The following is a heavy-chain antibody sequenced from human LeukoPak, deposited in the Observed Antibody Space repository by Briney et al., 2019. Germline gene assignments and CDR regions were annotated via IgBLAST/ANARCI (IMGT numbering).Heavy chain of an antibody. Sequence: PGGSLRLSCAASGFTFDDYAMHWVRQAPGKGLEWVSGISWNSGSIGYADSVKGRFTISRDNAKNSLYLQMNSLRAEDTAVYYCARGYSYAHDYWGQGTLVTVSS. D-gene: IGHD3-16*01. V-gene: IGHV3-9*01. CDR2: ISWNSGSI. CDR3: ARGYSYAHDY. J-gene: IGHJ4*02. CDR1: GFTFDDYA.